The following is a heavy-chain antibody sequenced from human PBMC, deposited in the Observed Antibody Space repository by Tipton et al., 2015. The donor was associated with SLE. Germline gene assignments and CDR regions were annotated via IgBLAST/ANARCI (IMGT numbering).Heavy chain of an antibody. CDR1: GSSIGGYY. Sequence: TLSLTCTVSGSSIGGYYWDWIRQPPGKGLEWIGCIYSSESADYNPSLNSRVRISLDTSKNQLSLRLTSATPADTAVYYCARGYCTGGGCQLMYFDLWGRGTLVTVSS. J-gene: IGHJ2*01. V-gene: IGHV4-59*01. CDR2: IYSSESA. D-gene: IGHD2-8*02. CDR3: ARGYCTGGGCQLMYFDL.